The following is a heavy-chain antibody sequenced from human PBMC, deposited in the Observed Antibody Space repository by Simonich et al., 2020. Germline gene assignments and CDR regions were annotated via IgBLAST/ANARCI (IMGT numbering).Heavy chain of an antibody. CDR2: KNPKKGGT. J-gene: IGHJ3*02. CDR3: ARGPRWTGDDAFDI. CDR1: GYTFTGYY. Sequence: QVQLVQSGAEVKKPGASVKVSCKASGYTFTGYYMHWVRQAPGQGLEWMGWKNPKKGGTNNAQNLQGRGTMTRDTSISKAYMELSRRRSDDTAVYYCARGPRWTGDDAFDIWGQGTMVTVSS. D-gene: IGHD7-27*01. V-gene: IGHV1-2*02.